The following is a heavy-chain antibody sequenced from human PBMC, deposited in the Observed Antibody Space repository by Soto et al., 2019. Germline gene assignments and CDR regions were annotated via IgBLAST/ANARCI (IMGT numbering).Heavy chain of an antibody. J-gene: IGHJ6*02. CDR2: FIPIFGAA. Sequence: QVQLVQSGAEVKKPGSSVKVSCKASGGTFSSYAISWVRQAPGQGLEWMGGFIPIFGAADYAQNFQGRVTMAADEATSTAYMELSSLRSEDTAVYYCASPRDNYYYNGMDVWGQGTMVTVSS. D-gene: IGHD3-10*01. CDR3: ASPRDNYYYNGMDV. V-gene: IGHV1-69*12. CDR1: GGTFSSYA.